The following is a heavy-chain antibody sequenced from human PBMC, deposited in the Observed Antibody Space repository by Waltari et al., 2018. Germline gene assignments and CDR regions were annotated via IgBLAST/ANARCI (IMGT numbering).Heavy chain of an antibody. V-gene: IGHV1-69*01. CDR3: APGGSSSSNWFDP. D-gene: IGHD6-13*01. J-gene: IGHJ5*02. CDR1: GGTFSSYA. Sequence: QVQLVQSGAEVKKPGSSVKVSCKASGGTFSSYAIRWVRQAPGHGLEWMGGIIPIFGTANYVQKFQGRVTITADESTSTGYMELSSRRSEDTAVYYCAPGGSSSSNWFDPWGQGTLVTVSS. CDR2: IIPIFGTA.